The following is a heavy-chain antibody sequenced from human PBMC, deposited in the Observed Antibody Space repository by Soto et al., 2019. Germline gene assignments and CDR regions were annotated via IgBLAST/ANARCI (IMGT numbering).Heavy chain of an antibody. CDR3: ARDRNWGSGDAFDI. CDR1: GFTFSSYW. CDR2: IKQDGSEK. Sequence: GESLKISCAASGFTFSSYWMSWVRQAPGKGLEWVANIKQDGSEKYYVDSVKGRFTISRDITKNSLYLQMNSLRAEDTAVYYFARDRNWGSGDAFDIWGQGTMVTVSS. V-gene: IGHV3-7*01. J-gene: IGHJ3*02. D-gene: IGHD7-27*01.